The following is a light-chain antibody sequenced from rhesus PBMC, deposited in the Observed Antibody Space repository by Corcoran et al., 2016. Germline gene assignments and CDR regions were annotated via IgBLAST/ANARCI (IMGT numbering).Light chain of an antibody. CDR3: QQHNSYPLT. J-gene: IGKJ4*01. CDR1: QGISRY. Sequence: DIQMTQSPSSLSASVGDRVTITCRARQGISRYLAWYPQKRGKAPKLRIYAASILQSGVPSRFSGRGSGTDFTLTISSLQPEDCATYYCQQHNSYPLTFGGGTKVELK. V-gene: IGKV1-25*01. CDR2: AAS.